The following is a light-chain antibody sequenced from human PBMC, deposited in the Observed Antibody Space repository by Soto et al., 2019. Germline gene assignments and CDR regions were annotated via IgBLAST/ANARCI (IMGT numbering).Light chain of an antibody. CDR1: QSLRSGD. Sequence: PGERATLSCCASQSLRSGDLACYQQIPGQAPGLLIYGASSRATGIPDGFSGSGSGTDFNLTVSRLAPEDFAVYYCPQYGTSPRTFGQGTKVDIK. J-gene: IGKJ1*01. CDR3: PQYGTSPRT. V-gene: IGKV3-20*01. CDR2: GAS.